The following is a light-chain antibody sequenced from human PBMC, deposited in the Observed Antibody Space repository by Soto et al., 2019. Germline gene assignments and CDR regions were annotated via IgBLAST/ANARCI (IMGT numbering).Light chain of an antibody. J-gene: IGLJ1*01. V-gene: IGLV2-8*01. CDR2: DVN. CDR1: ASDIGGYTF. CDR3: SAHGGTNPYV. Sequence: QSALTQPPSASGSPGQSVAISCTGTASDIGGYTFVSWYQQHPGKAPKLLIYDVNKRPSGVPDRFSGSKSGNTASLTVSGLLALDEAYYYCSAHGGTNPYVFGSGTKVTVL.